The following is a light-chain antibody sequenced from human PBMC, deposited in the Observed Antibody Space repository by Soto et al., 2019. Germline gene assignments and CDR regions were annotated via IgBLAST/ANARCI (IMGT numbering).Light chain of an antibody. CDR2: AAS. CDR3: QQSYSIPPT. Sequence: IQMTQSPSSLSASVGDRVIITCRASQSISNHLNWYQQKPGKAPKLLIFAASSLQSGVPSRFSGSRSGPDFTLTISSLQPEDFAPYYCQQSYSIPPTFGQGTKVEIK. J-gene: IGKJ1*01. V-gene: IGKV1-39*01. CDR1: QSISNH.